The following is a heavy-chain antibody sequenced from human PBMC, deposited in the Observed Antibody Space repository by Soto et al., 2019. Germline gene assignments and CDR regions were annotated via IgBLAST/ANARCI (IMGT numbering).Heavy chain of an antibody. CDR2: ISSSSSYI. CDR1: GFTFSSYS. D-gene: IGHD4-17*01. CDR3: AVDYEMDDAFDI. J-gene: IGHJ3*02. Sequence: GGSLRLSCAASGFTFSSYSMNWVRQAPGKGLEWVSSISSSSSYIYYADSVKGRFTISRDNAKNSLYLQMNSLRAEDTAVYYCAVDYEMDDAFDIWGQGTMVTVSS. V-gene: IGHV3-21*01.